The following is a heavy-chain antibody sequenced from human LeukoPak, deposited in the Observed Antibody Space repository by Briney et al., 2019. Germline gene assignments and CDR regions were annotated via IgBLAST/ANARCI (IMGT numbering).Heavy chain of an antibody. CDR3: ARYCSSTSCHDAFDF. V-gene: IGHV3-7*01. Sequence: GGSLRLSCAASGFTFSNYWMSWVRQAPGKGLEWVANINQEGSEKYYVDSVKGRFTISRDNAKNSLYLQMNSLRAEDTAVYYCARYCSSTSCHDAFDFWGQGTMATVSS. D-gene: IGHD2-2*01. CDR2: INQEGSEK. J-gene: IGHJ3*01. CDR1: GFTFSNYW.